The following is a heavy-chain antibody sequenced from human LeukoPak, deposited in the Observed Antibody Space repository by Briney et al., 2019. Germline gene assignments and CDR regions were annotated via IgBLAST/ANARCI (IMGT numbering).Heavy chain of an antibody. J-gene: IGHJ4*02. Sequence: SETLSLICTVSGYSISSGYYWGWIRQPPGKGLEWIGSIYHSGSTYYNPSLKSRVTISVDTSKNQFSLKLSSVTAADTAVYYCARSSTTAEVDYWGQGTLVTVSS. V-gene: IGHV4-38-2*02. D-gene: IGHD1-14*01. CDR1: GYSISSGYY. CDR2: IYHSGST. CDR3: ARSSTTAEVDY.